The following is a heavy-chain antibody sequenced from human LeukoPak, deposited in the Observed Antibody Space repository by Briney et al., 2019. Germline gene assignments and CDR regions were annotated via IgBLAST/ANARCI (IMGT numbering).Heavy chain of an antibody. CDR2: IKQDGYEK. Sequence: GGSLRLSCVASGFTFSGYWMSWVRQTPEKGLEWVANIKQDGYEKYYVDSVKGRFSISRDNAKNTLYLQMSSLRAEDTAVYYCARDRGPRTGFMVREAYDYWGQGTLVTVSS. CDR1: GFTFSGYW. V-gene: IGHV3-7*01. J-gene: IGHJ4*02. CDR3: ARDRGPRTGFMVREAYDY. D-gene: IGHD3-10*01.